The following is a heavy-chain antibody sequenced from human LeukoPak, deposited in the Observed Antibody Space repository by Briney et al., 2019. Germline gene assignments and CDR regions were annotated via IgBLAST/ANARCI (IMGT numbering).Heavy chain of an antibody. V-gene: IGHV4-59*01. CDR2: IYYSGST. D-gene: IGHD2-2*02. CDR3: AREAIPDYYFDY. CDR1: GGSISSYY. J-gene: IGHJ4*02. Sequence: SETPSLTCSVSGGSISSYYWSWIRQPPGKGLEWIGYIYYSGSTNYNPSLKSRVTISVDTSKNQFSLKLSSVTAADTAVYYCAREAIPDYYFDYWGQGTLVTVSS.